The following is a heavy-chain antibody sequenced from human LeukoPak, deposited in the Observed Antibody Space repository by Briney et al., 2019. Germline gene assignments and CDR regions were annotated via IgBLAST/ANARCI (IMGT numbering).Heavy chain of an antibody. J-gene: IGHJ5*02. V-gene: IGHV3-21*01. D-gene: IGHD1-26*01. CDR3: ARDASGSSTGLIDA. CDR1: GFTLRSYG. Sequence: PGGSLRLSCVASGFTLRSYGMNWVRQAPGKGLEWVSYISTTSYYIYYADSVKGRFTISRDDAKNSLYLQMNSLRAEDTAVYYCARDASGSSTGLIDAWGQGTLVTVSS. CDR2: ISTTSYYI.